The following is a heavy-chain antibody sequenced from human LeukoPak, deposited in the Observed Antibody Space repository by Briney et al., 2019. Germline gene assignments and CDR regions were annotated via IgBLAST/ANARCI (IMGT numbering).Heavy chain of an antibody. J-gene: IGHJ4*02. CDR1: GFRVNSDD. V-gene: IGHV3-23*01. CDR2: ISGDDERR. D-gene: IGHD3-10*01. CDR3: AKVYWYYNSGTYAGDC. Sequence: GGSLRLSCAASGFRVNSDDINWVRQAPGKGLEWVSSISGDDERRFYADSVKGRFAISKDNSQNTVYLQLNSLRVEDTAVYYCAKVYWYYNSGTYAGDCWGQGTLVTVSS.